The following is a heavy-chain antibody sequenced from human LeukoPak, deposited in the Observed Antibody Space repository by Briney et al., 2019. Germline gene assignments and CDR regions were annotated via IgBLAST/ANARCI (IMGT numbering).Heavy chain of an antibody. CDR3: ARGPRNDP. CDR2: VHPDTGYA. CDR1: GYPFTTYE. J-gene: IGHJ5*02. Sequence: ASVKVSCKTSGYPFTTYEINWVRQAAGQGLEWMGWVHPDTGYADYAQKFQGRVTMASDTSISTAYMELSSLRSDDTAVYFCARGPRNDPWGQGTLVTVSS. V-gene: IGHV1-8*01. D-gene: IGHD1-14*01.